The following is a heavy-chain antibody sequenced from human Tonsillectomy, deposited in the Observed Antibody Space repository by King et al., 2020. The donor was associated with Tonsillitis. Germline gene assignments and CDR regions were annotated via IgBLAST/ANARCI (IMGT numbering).Heavy chain of an antibody. V-gene: IGHV3-9*01. CDR1: GFTFDDYA. Sequence: DVQLVESGGGLVQPGRSLRLSCAASGFTFDDYAMHWVRQAPGKGLEWVSGISWNSGSIGYADSVKGRFTISRDNAKKSLYLQMNSLRAEDTALYYCAKDIGIASMTTVTLFYYYGMDVWGQGTTVTVSS. J-gene: IGHJ6*02. D-gene: IGHD4-11*01. CDR3: AKDIGIASMTTVTLFYYYGMDV. CDR2: ISWNSGSI.